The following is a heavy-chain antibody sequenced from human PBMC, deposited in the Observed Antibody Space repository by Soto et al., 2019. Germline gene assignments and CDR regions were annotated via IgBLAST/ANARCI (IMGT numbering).Heavy chain of an antibody. Sequence: SETLSLTCTVSGGSMSGYYWTWLRQPPGEGLEWIGYVYYNGVTNYNPSLKGRVTVAVDTSKNQFSLKLNSVTAADTATYFCAKYRRTDAEGYTFDYWGQGALVTVSS. J-gene: IGHJ4*02. D-gene: IGHD2-15*01. CDR2: VYYNGVT. CDR1: GGSMSGYY. CDR3: AKYRRTDAEGYTFDY. V-gene: IGHV4-59*01.